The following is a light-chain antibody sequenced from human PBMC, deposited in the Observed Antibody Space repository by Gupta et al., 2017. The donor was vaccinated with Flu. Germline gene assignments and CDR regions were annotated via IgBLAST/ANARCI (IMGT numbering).Light chain of an antibody. CDR2: SND. CDR1: SSNVGRNT. CDR3: AAWDDILRGYV. V-gene: IGLV1-44*01. J-gene: IGLJ1*01. Sequence: VTISCSGSSSNVGRNTVNWYQQLPGTAPKLLIYSNDQRPSGVPDRFSGFKSGTSAPLAISGLQSEDEAAFYCAAWDDILRGYVFGLGTRVTV.